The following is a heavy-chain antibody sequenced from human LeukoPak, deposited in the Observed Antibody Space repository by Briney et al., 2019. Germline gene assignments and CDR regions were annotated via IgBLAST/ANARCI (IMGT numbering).Heavy chain of an antibody. CDR2: IYYSGST. Sequence: SETLSLTCTVSGGSISSHYWSWIRQPPGKGLEWIGYIYYSGSTNYNPSLKSRVTISVDTSKNQFPLKLSSVTAADTAVYYCARGDPTNFDYWGQGTLVTVSS. CDR3: ARGDPTNFDY. V-gene: IGHV4-59*11. J-gene: IGHJ4*02. CDR1: GGSISSHY.